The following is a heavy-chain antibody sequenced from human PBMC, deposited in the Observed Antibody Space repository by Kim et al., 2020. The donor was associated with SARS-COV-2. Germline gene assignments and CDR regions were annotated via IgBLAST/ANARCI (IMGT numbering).Heavy chain of an antibody. CDR1: GFTFSNYA. CDR2: ISGSGGST. CDR3: AQSSSWYNSDYYYYGMDV. Sequence: GGSLRLSCAASGFTFSNYAMSWVRQAPGKGLEWVSAISGSGGSTYYADSVKGRFTISRDNSKNTLYLQMNSLRAEDTAVYYCAQSSSWYNSDYYYYGMDVWGQGTTVTVSS. V-gene: IGHV3-23*01. D-gene: IGHD6-13*01. J-gene: IGHJ6*02.